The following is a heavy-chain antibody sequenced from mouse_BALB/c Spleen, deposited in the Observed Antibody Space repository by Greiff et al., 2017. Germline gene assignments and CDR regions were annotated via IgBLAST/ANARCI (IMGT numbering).Heavy chain of an antibody. Sequence: DVKLVESGGGLVKPGGSLKLSCAASGFAFSSYDMSWVRQTPEKRLEWVAYISSGGGSTYYPDTVKGRFTISRDNAKNTLYLQMSSLKSEDTAMYYCARSTMISGAMDYWGQGTSVTVSS. CDR2: ISSGGGST. CDR3: ARSTMISGAMDY. J-gene: IGHJ4*01. D-gene: IGHD2-4*01. CDR1: GFAFSSYD. V-gene: IGHV5-12-1*01.